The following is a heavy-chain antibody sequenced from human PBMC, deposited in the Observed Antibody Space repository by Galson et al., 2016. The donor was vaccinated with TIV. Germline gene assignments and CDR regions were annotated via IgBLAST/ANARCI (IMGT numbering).Heavy chain of an antibody. CDR3: ARATPSVFGIIMTLDY. CDR2: IYHRSRWYA. CDR1: GDSVSSDSAA. J-gene: IGHJ4*02. D-gene: IGHD3-3*01. V-gene: IGHV6-1*01. Sequence: CAISGDSVSSDSAAWNWIRQSPSRGLQWLGRIYHRSRWYADYAPSVRGRMIITPDTSKNQFSLQPNSVAPEDTAVYYCARATPSVFGIIMTLDYWGQGTLVTVSS.